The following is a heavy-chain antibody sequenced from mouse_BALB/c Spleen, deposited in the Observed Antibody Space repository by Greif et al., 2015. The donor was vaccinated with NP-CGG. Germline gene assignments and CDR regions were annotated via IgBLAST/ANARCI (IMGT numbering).Heavy chain of an antibody. CDR2: IDPANGNT. D-gene: IGHD2-4*01. V-gene: IGHV14-3*02. J-gene: IGHJ3*01. Sequence: VQLQQPGAELVKPGASVKLSCTASGLNIKDTYMHWVKQRPEQGLEWIGRIDPANGNTKYDPKFQGKATITADTSSNTAYLQLSSLTSEDTAVYYCARSLTYYDYDGSWFAYWGQGTLVTVSA. CDR1: GLNIKDTY. CDR3: ARSLTYYDYDGSWFAY.